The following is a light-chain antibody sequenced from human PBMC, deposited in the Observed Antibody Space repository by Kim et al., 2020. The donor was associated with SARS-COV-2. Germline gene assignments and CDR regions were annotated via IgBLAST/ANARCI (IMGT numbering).Light chain of an antibody. J-gene: IGKJ1*01. CDR3: KQAAQFPAT. V-gene: IGKV2-24*01. Sequence: DIVMTQSPLSSLVTLGQPASISCRSSQSLVHSDGRTYLSWLHQRPGQPPRLLIHGISNRFSGVPDRFSGSGAGTDFTLKISRVEAEDVGVYYCKQAAQFPATLGQGTKVDIK. CDR1: QSLVHSDGRTY. CDR2: GIS.